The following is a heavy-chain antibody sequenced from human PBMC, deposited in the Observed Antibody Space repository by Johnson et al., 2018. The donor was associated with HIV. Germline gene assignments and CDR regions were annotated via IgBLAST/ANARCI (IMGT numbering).Heavy chain of an antibody. D-gene: IGHD2-15*01. J-gene: IGHJ3*02. V-gene: IGHV3-23*04. CDR2: ISGSGGST. CDR1: GFIFSSSW. Sequence: VQLVESGGGLVQPGGSLRLSCAASGFIFSSSWLHWVRQTPGKGLEWVSVISGSGGSTYYADSVKGRFTISRDNSKNTLYLQMNSLRAEDTAVYYCARGGYCRGGSCYPYDAFDIWGQGTMVTVSS. CDR3: ARGGYCRGGSCYPYDAFDI.